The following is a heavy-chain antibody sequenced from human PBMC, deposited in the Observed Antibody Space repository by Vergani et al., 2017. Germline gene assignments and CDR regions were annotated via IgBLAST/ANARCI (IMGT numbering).Heavy chain of an antibody. D-gene: IGHD2-2*02. CDR2: IIPIFGTA. J-gene: IGHJ6*03. CDR1: GGTFSSYP. V-gene: IGHV1-69*01. Sequence: QVQLVQSGAEVKKPGSSVKVSCKASGGTFSSYPISWVRQAPGQGLEWMGGIIPIFGTANYAQKFQGRVTITADESTSTAYMELSSLRSEDTAVYYCARVPRDIVVVPAAIRAYYYYYMDVWGKGTTVTVSS. CDR3: ARVPRDIVVVPAAIRAYYYYYMDV.